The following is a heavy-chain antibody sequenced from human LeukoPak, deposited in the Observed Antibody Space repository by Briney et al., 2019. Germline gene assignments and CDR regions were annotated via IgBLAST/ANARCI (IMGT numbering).Heavy chain of an antibody. CDR3: ARDAVDTANAV. Sequence: GGPLRLSGAASGFPFPPYWRHWAGQAPGKGLLWVSHINSDGSITSYADSVKGRFTISRDNAKNTLYLQMNSLRAEDTAVYYCARDAVDTANAVWGQGTTVTVSS. V-gene: IGHV3-74*01. J-gene: IGHJ6*02. CDR2: INSDGSIT. CDR1: GFPFPPYW. D-gene: IGHD5-18*01.